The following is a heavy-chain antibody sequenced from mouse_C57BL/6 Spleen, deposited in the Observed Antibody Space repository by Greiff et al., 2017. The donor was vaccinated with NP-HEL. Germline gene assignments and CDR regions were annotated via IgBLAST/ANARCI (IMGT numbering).Heavy chain of an antibody. CDR2: INPSNGGT. CDR3: ASLYYDGSSYDAMDY. V-gene: IGHV1-53*01. J-gene: IGHJ4*01. Sequence: QVQLQQPGTELVKPGASVKLSCKASGYTFTSYWMHWVKQRPGQGLEWIGNINPSNGGTNYNEKFKSKATLNVDKSSSTAYMHLSSVTSDDSAVYYCASLYYDGSSYDAMDYWGQGTSVTVSS. D-gene: IGHD1-1*01. CDR1: GYTFTSYW.